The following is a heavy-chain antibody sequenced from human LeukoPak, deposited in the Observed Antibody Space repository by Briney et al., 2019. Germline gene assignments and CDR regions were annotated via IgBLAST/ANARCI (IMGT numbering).Heavy chain of an antibody. D-gene: IGHD2-15*01. J-gene: IGHJ4*02. CDR2: IWYDGSNR. V-gene: IGHV3-33*01. Sequence: GGSLRLSCAASGFTFSSYGTHWVRQAPGKGLEWVAVIWYDGSNRYYADSVKGRFTISRDNSKNTLYLQMNSLRAEDTAVYYCARDLSSPGPHSPHSMTLDYWGQGTLVTVSS. CDR3: ARDLSSPGPHSPHSMTLDY. CDR1: GFTFSSYG.